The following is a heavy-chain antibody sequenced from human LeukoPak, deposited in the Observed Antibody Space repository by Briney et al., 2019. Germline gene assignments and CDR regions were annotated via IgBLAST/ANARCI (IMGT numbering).Heavy chain of an antibody. J-gene: IGHJ4*02. CDR2: IYSSGST. CDR3: ARHYRPYFFDY. CDR1: GGSISSYY. Sequence: SETLSLTRSVSGGSISSYYWSWIRQPPGKGLEWIGYIYSSGSTNYSPSLKSRVTIAVDTSKNQFSLKLSSVTAADTAVYYCARHYRPYFFDYWGQGILVTVSS. V-gene: IGHV4-59*01. D-gene: IGHD3-16*02.